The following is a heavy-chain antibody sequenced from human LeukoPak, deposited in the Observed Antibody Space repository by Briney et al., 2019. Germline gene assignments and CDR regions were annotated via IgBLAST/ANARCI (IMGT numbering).Heavy chain of an antibody. J-gene: IGHJ4*02. CDR3: ARVIPRQNYGDYDN. D-gene: IGHD4-17*01. CDR2: INHSGST. V-gene: IGHV4-34*01. Sequence: SETLSLTCAVYGGSFSGYYWSWIRQPPGKGLEWIGEINHSGSTNYNPSLKSRVTISVDTSKNQFSLKLSSVTAADTAVYYCARVIPRQNYGDYDNWGQGTLVTVSS. CDR1: GGSFSGYY.